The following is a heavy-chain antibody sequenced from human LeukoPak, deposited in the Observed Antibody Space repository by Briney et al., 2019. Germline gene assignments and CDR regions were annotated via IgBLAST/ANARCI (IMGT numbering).Heavy chain of an antibody. V-gene: IGHV3-21*01. J-gene: IGHJ4*02. CDR1: GFTFSSYS. CDR2: ISSSSSYI. D-gene: IGHD4-23*01. Sequence: GGSLRLSCAASGFTFSSYSMNWVRQAPGKGLEGVSSISSSSSYIYYADSVKGRFTISRDNAKNSLYLQMNSLRAEDTAVYYCASNDDYGGSEHSWGQGTLVTVSS. CDR3: ASNDDYGGSEHS.